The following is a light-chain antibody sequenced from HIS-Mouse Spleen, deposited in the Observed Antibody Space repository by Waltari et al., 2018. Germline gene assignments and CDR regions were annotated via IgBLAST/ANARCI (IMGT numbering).Light chain of an antibody. CDR2: RNN. CDR3: AAWDDSLSGPV. J-gene: IGLJ3*02. CDR1: RSNIGRNY. Sequence: QSVLTQPPSASGTPGQRVPISCSGSRSNIGRNYVYWYQQLPGTAPKLLIYRNNQRPSGVPDRFSGSKSGTSASLAISGLRSEDEADYYCAAWDDSLSGPVFGGGTKLTVL. V-gene: IGLV1-47*01.